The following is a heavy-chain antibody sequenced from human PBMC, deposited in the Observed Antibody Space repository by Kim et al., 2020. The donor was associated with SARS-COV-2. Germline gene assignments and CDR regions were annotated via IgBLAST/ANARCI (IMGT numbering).Heavy chain of an antibody. J-gene: IGHJ6*02. CDR3: ARGKGGTIFGVVILGHYYYGMDV. V-gene: IGHV4-34*01. D-gene: IGHD3-3*01. CDR1: GGSFSGYY. CDR2: INHSGST. Sequence: SETLSLTCAVYGGSFSGYYWSWIRQPPGKGLEWIGEINHSGSTNYNPSLKSRVTISVDTSKNQFSLKLSSVTAADTAVYYCARGKGGTIFGVVILGHYYYGMDVWGQGTTVTVSS.